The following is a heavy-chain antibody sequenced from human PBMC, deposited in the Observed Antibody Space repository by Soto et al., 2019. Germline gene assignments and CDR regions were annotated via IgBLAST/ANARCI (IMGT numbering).Heavy chain of an antibody. V-gene: IGHV5-10-1*01. J-gene: IGHJ6*02. CDR1: GYSFTSYW. D-gene: IGHD2-2*01. CDR2: IDPSDSYT. Sequence: GEYLKISCKGSGYSFTSYWISWVRQMPGKGLEWMGRIDPSDSYTNYSPSFQGHVTISADKSISTAYLQWSSLKASDTAMYYCASSPRGYCSSTSCRELGNYYGMDVWGQGTTVTVSS. CDR3: ASSPRGYCSSTSCRELGNYYGMDV.